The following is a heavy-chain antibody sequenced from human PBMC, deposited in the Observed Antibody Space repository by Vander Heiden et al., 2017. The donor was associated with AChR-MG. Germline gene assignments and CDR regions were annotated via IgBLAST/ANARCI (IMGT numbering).Heavy chain of an antibody. CDR1: GFTFSSSR. Sequence: DVPLVESGGGLIQPGGSLRLSCAASGFTFSSSRMYWVRQAPGTGLVWVSRINSDGSTISYADSVKGRFTISRDNAKNTLYLQMSSLRAEDTAVYYCTRGQVPLGFDIWGQGTMVTVSS. CDR3: TRGQVPLGFDI. J-gene: IGHJ3*02. CDR2: INSDGSTI. V-gene: IGHV3-74*01.